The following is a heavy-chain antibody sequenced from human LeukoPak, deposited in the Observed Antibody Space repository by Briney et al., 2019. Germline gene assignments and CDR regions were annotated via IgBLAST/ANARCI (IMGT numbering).Heavy chain of an antibody. CDR1: GGTFSSYA. CDR3: ARDPYGGSGSYYKEEAFDI. D-gene: IGHD3-10*01. V-gene: IGHV1-69*06. Sequence: SVKVSCKASGGTFSSYAISWVRQAPGQGLEWMGGIIPIFGTANYAQKFQGRVTITADKSTSKAYMELSRLRSEDTAVYYCARDPYGGSGSYYKEEAFDIWGQGTMVTVSS. J-gene: IGHJ3*02. CDR2: IIPIFGTA.